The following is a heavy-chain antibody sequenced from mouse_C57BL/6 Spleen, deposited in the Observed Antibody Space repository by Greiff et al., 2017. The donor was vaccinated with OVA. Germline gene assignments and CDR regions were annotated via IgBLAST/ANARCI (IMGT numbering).Heavy chain of an antibody. CDR2: INPGSGGT. CDR3: ARDYYGSSYYFDY. Sequence: QVQLQQSGAELVRPGTSVKVSCKASGYAFTNYLIEWVKQRPGQGLEWIGVINPGSGGTNYNEKFKGKATLTADKSSSTAYMQLSSLTSEDSAVDFCARDYYGSSYYFDYWGQGTTLTVSS. CDR1: GYAFTNYL. D-gene: IGHD1-1*01. J-gene: IGHJ2*01. V-gene: IGHV1-54*01.